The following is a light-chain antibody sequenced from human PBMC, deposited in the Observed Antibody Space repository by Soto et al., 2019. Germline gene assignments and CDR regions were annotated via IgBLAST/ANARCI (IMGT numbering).Light chain of an antibody. CDR1: QSVSSN. Sequence: EIVMTQSPATLSVSPGERATLSCRASQSVSSNLAWYQQKPGQAPRLLIYGASTRATGIPARFSGSGSGTEFTLTISSLQSEDFAVYYCQQYNNWHLITFGQGTRLEI. V-gene: IGKV3-15*01. CDR3: QQYNNWHLIT. J-gene: IGKJ5*01. CDR2: GAS.